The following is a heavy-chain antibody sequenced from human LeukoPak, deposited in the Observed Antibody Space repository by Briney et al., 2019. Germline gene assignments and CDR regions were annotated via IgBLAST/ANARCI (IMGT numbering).Heavy chain of an antibody. CDR2: IYSGGST. J-gene: IGHJ4*02. D-gene: IGHD3-10*01. CDR1: GFTVSSNY. CDR3: ARSKGSGSYYSYDY. V-gene: IGHV3-53*01. Sequence: RGGSLRLSCAASGFTVSSNYMTWVRQAPGKGLEWVSVIYSGGSTYYADSVKGRFTISRDNSKNTLHLQMNSLRTEDTAVYYCARSKGSGSYYSYDYWGQGTLVTVSS.